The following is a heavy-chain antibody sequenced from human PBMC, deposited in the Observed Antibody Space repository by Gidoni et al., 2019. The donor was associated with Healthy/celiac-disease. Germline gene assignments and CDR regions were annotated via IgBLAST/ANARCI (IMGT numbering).Heavy chain of an antibody. CDR1: GGSNSSYT. CDR3: ACRGRSWNQGYFHH. V-gene: IGHV4-59*08. D-gene: IGHD6-13*01. CDR2: IYYSGST. Sequence: VQLQESGTGLVKHSETMSLTCTDTGGSNSSYTWSWIRQPKGKGLELIGSIYYSGSTNYNPSLKSRVTISVDTSMYQFSLHLSSVTAADTAVYYCACRGRSWNQGYFHHWGQGTLVTVSS. J-gene: IGHJ1*01.